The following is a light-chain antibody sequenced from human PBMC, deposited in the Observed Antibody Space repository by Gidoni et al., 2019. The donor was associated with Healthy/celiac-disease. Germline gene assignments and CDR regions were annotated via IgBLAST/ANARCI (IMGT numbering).Light chain of an antibody. CDR1: QSISSY. Sequence: DIQTTHSPSPLSASVGDRVTITCRASQSISSYLNWYQQKPGKAPKLLIYAASSLQSGVPSRFSGSGSGTDFTLTISSLQPEDFATYYCQQSYSTPLTFGPGTKVDIK. CDR2: AAS. V-gene: IGKV1-39*01. J-gene: IGKJ3*01. CDR3: QQSYSTPLT.